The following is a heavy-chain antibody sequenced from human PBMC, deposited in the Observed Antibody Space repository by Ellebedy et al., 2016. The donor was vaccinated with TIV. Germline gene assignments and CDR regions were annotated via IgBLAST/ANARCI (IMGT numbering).Heavy chain of an antibody. J-gene: IGHJ4*02. D-gene: IGHD4-17*01. Sequence: GESLKISCAASGFIFSNYAMSWVRQAPGKGLEWVSTISGTGRSTYYADSVQGRFTISRDNSKNILFLQMNSLRAEDAALYYCVKGGDYDRPDDWGQGTRVTVSS. CDR2: ISGTGRST. CDR1: GFIFSNYA. CDR3: VKGGDYDRPDD. V-gene: IGHV3-23*01.